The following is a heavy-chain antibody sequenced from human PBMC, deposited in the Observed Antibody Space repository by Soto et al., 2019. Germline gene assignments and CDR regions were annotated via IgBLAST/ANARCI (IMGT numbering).Heavy chain of an antibody. V-gene: IGHV4-59*01. CDR2: IYYSGST. J-gene: IGHJ3*02. CDR1: GGSISSYY. CDR3: ARDLYDSSGWASNDVFDI. D-gene: IGHD3-22*01. Sequence: SETLSLTCTVSGGSISSYYWSWIRQPPGKGLEWIGYIYYSGSTSYNPSLKSRVTISVDTSKNQFSLKLSSVTAADTAVYYCARDLYDSSGWASNDVFDIWGQGTMVTVSS.